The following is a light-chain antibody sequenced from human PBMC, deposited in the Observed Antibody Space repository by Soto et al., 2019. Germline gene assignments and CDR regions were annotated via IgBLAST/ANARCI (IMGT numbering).Light chain of an antibody. Sequence: QSVLTQSPSASGTPGQRVTISCSGSSSNIGRNTVTWYQQFPGTAPKLFIYSNNQRPSGVPDRFSGSKSGTSASLAISGVQSEDEADYYCAAWDDSLNGYVFGTGTKVTVL. V-gene: IGLV1-44*01. CDR2: SNN. CDR3: AAWDDSLNGYV. CDR1: SSNIGRNT. J-gene: IGLJ1*01.